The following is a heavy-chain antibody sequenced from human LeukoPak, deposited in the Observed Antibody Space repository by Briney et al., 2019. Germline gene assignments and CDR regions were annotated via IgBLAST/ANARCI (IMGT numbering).Heavy chain of an antibody. CDR1: GFNFYNFW. V-gene: IGHV3-48*01. D-gene: IGHD1-26*01. CDR2: ISSSSSSI. J-gene: IGHJ5*02. Sequence: PGGSLRLSCAASGFNFYNFWMTWVRQAPGKGLEWVSYISSSSSSIYYADSVKGRFTISRDNAQNSLYLQMNSLRAEDTAIYYCARDNSVGDNAWWFDPWGQGTLVTVSS. CDR3: ARDNSVGDNAWWFDP.